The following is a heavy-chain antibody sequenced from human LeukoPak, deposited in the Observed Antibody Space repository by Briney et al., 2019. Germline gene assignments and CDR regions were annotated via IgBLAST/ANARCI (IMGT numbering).Heavy chain of an antibody. Sequence: PGGSLRLSCAASGFTFSSYSRNWVRQAPGKGLEWVSYISSSSSTIYYADSVKGRFTISRDNAKNSLYLQMNSLRAEDTAVYYCARAIEVAVAGINWFDTWGQGTLVTVSS. CDR2: ISSSSSTI. CDR1: GFTFSSYS. D-gene: IGHD6-19*01. CDR3: ARAIEVAVAGINWFDT. J-gene: IGHJ5*02. V-gene: IGHV3-48*01.